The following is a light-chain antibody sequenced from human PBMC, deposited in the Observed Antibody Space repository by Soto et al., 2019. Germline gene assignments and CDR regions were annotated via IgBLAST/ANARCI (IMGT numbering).Light chain of an antibody. CDR3: QQYFSTPFT. Sequence: DIVMTQSPDSLAVSLGERATINCKSSQSVLYSSNNKNYLAWYQYKPGQPPKLLIHWASTRESGVPDRFGGSGSGTDFTLTISSLQAEDVAVYYCQQYFSTPFTFGPGTKVDIK. V-gene: IGKV4-1*01. CDR1: QSVLYSSNNKNY. CDR2: WAS. J-gene: IGKJ3*01.